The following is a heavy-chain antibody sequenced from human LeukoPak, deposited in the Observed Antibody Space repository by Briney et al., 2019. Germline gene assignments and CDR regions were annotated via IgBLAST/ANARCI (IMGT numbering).Heavy chain of an antibody. V-gene: IGHV4-39*07. J-gene: IGHJ4*02. CDR1: GGSIRSSGDF. D-gene: IGHD6-19*01. Sequence: PSETLSLTCTVSGGSIRSSGDFWNWIRQPPGKGLEWIGEINHSGSTTYNPSLKGRVTISVDTSKNQYSLNLTSVTAADTAVYYCARVFGSGWYIDYWGQGTLVTVSS. CDR2: INHSGST. CDR3: ARVFGSGWYIDY.